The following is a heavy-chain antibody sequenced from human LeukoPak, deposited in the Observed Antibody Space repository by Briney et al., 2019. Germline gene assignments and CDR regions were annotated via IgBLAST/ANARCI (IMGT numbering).Heavy chain of an antibody. CDR3: ARDGGSIAAAGRGLYAFDI. CDR1: GYTFTGYY. J-gene: IGHJ3*02. Sequence: ASVKVSCKAFGYTFTGYYMHWVRQAPGQGLEWMGWINPNSGGTNYAQKFQGRVTMTRDTSISTAYMELSRLRSDDTAVYYCARDGGSIAAAGRGLYAFDIWGQGTMVTVSS. V-gene: IGHV1-2*02. CDR2: INPNSGGT. D-gene: IGHD6-13*01.